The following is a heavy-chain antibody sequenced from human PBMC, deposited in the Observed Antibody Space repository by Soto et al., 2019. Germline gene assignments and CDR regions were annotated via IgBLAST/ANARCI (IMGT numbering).Heavy chain of an antibody. CDR2: ISSSGRRT. V-gene: IGHV3-23*01. J-gene: IGHJ4*02. CDR3: AKGAKSGLVVEYFDS. D-gene: IGHD3-9*01. CDR1: GFTFANFG. Sequence: GGSLRLSCGTSGFTFANFGMGWVRQAPGKGLYWVSGISSSGRRTYYADSVKGRFTISRDNSKNTLYLQMDSLRGDDTAVYYCAKGAKSGLVVEYFDSWGQGALVTV.